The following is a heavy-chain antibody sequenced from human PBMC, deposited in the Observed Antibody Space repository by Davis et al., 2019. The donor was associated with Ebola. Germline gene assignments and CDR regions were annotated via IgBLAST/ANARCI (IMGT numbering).Heavy chain of an antibody. D-gene: IGHD1-26*01. J-gene: IGHJ5*02. CDR3: ARGGSYPGS. V-gene: IGHV3-74*01. CDR2: ISSDGGIT. Sequence: GESLKISCAASGFTFSRYWMHWVRQAPGKGLVYVSRISSDGGITSYADSVKGRFTISRDNAKSTLYLQMNSLTAEDTAVYYCARGGSYPGSWGQGTLVTVSS. CDR1: GFTFSRYW.